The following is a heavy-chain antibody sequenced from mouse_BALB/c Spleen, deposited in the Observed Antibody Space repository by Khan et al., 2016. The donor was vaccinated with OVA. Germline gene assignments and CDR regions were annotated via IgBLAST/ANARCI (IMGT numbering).Heavy chain of an antibody. Sequence: VRLQQSGAELVKSGATFTLFCTASGLNIKDTYMHWLKQWPEQGLEWTGRFDPPNGNTKYDPKFQCKATITADSSSNTAYLQLSSLASVDTAVYYSARMARKWGRGANLTVS. J-gene: IGHJ2*01. CDR1: GLNIKDTY. V-gene: IGHV14-3*02. CDR2: FDPPNGNT. CDR3: ARMARK.